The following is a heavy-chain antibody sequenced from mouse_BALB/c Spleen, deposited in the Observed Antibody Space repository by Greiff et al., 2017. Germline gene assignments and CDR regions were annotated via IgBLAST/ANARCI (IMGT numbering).Heavy chain of an antibody. CDR3: ARDGYLLLDV. D-gene: IGHD2-3*01. CDR1: GYTFTDYY. CDR2: VNPYNGGT. Sequence: EVQLQESGPELVKPGASVKMSCKASGYTFTDYYMDWVKQSHGESFEWIGRVNPYNGGTSYNQKFKGKATLTVDKSSSTAYMELNSLTSEDSAVYYCARDGYLLLDVWGAGTTVTVSS. J-gene: IGHJ1*01. V-gene: IGHV1-19*01.